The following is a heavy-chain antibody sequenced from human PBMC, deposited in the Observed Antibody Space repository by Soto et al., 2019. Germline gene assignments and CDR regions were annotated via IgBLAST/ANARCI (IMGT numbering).Heavy chain of an antibody. J-gene: IGHJ5*02. Sequence: QVQLQESGPGLVKPSQTLSLTCTVSGGSISSVGYYWSWIRQHPGKGLEWIGYIYYSGSTYYHPSLKSRVTISVDTSKNQFSLKLSSVTAADTAVYYCASDYDFWSGYYSAWGQGTLVTVSS. D-gene: IGHD3-3*01. CDR2: IYYSGST. CDR1: GGSISSVGYY. V-gene: IGHV4-31*03. CDR3: ASDYDFWSGYYSA.